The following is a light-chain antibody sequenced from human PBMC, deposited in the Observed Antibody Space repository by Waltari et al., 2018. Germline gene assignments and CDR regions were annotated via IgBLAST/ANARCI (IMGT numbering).Light chain of an antibody. Sequence: EIVLTQSPGSLSLSPGDGVTLSCRASQTLNGNYLAWYQQRTGQAPSLLIYDTVNRATGVPDRFSGSGSGTDFTLTISRLEPEDFVVYYCHQYGVSPQTFGQGTNLEIK. J-gene: IGKJ2*01. V-gene: IGKV3-20*01. CDR1: QTLNGNY. CDR3: HQYGVSPQT. CDR2: DTV.